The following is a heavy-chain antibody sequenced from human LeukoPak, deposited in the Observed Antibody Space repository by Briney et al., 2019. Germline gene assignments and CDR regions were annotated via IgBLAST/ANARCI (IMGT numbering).Heavy chain of an antibody. CDR2: INPNSGNT. CDR3: GADPSLVNDAFDI. J-gene: IGHJ3*02. Sequence: ASVKVSCKASGYTFTGYYMHWVRQAPGQGLEWMGWINPNSGNTNYAQKFQERVTITRDMSTSTAYMELSSLRSEDTAVYYCGADPSLVNDAFDIWGQGTMVTVSS. D-gene: IGHD3-9*01. CDR1: GYTFTGYY. V-gene: IGHV1-2*02.